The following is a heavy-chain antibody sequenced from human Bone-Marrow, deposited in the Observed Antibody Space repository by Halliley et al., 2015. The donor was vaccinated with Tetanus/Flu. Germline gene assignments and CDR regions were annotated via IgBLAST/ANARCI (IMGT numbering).Heavy chain of an antibody. D-gene: IGHD7-27*01. CDR1: GGSVSSPFYS. J-gene: IGHJ4*02. Sequence: TLSLTCSVSGGSVSSPFYSWTWIRQHPGKGLEWIGNIFYNGTTYSSPSLRSRLSLSVDTATNQFSLRLNSVTAADTAFYFCASGDSTLLGPVDCWGQGTLVTVSS. CDR2: IFYNGTT. V-gene: IGHV4-31*03. CDR3: ASGDSTLLGPVDC.